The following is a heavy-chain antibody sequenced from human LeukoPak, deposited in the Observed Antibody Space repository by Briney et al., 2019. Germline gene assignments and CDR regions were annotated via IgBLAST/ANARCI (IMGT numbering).Heavy chain of an antibody. Sequence: SQTLSLTCTVSGGSISSYFWSWIRQPPGKGLEGIGYVYYSGSTNYNRSLKSRVTISVDTSKKQFSLKLSSATAADTAVYYCARVLDLSKRGLDAFDIWGQGTMVTVSS. D-gene: IGHD3-16*01. V-gene: IGHV4-59*01. CDR2: VYYSGST. CDR1: GGSISSYF. J-gene: IGHJ3*02. CDR3: ARVLDLSKRGLDAFDI.